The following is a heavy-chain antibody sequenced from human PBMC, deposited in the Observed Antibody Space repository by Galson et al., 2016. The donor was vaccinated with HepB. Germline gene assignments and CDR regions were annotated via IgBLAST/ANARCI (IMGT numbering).Heavy chain of an antibody. V-gene: IGHV3-30*04. J-gene: IGHJ6*02. CDR1: GFTFSSYA. D-gene: IGHD6-19*01. Sequence: SLRLSCAASGFTFSSYAMHWVRQAPGKGLEWVAVISYDGSNKYYADSVKGRFTISRDNSKNTLYLQMNSLRAEDTAVYYCARDQNRHYSSGWGYYYYGRDVWGQGTTVTVSS. CDR3: ARDQNRHYSSGWGYYYYGRDV. CDR2: ISYDGSNK.